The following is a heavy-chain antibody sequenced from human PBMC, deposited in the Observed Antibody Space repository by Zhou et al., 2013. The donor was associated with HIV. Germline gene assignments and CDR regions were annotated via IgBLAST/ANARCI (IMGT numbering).Heavy chain of an antibody. J-gene: IGHJ6*02. CDR2: IIPIFGKV. Sequence: QVQVVQSGAEVKKPGSSVKVSCKASGGTFNSYGISWVRQAPGQGLEWIGKIIPIFGKVNFAQKFQDRVTITADESTSTAYMELSSLRSEDTAVYYCARYYKGSGRYFGMDVWGQGTTVTVSS. CDR1: GGTFNSYG. V-gene: IGHV1-69*13. CDR3: ARYYKGSGRYFGMDV. D-gene: IGHD3-10*01.